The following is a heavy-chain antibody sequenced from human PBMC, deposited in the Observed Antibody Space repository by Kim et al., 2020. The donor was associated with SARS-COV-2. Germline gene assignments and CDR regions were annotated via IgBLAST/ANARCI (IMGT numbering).Heavy chain of an antibody. D-gene: IGHD3-3*01. J-gene: IGHJ6*04. V-gene: IGHV6-1*01. Sequence: SQTLSLTCAISGDSVSSNSAAWNWIRQSPSRGLEWLGRTYYRSKWYNEYAVSVKSRITINPDTSKNQFSMQLNYVTPEDTAVYYCASDPLSGYDFWSGLSHGMDVWGEGTTVTVSS. CDR2: TYYRSKWYN. CDR3: ASDPLSGYDFWSGLSHGMDV. CDR1: GDSVSSNSAA.